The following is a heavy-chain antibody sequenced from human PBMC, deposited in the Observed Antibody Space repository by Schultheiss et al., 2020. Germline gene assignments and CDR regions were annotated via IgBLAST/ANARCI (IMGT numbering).Heavy chain of an antibody. CDR1: GYTFNNFG. Sequence: ASVKVSCMASGYTFNNFGFSWVRQAPGQGLEWMGWISAYNGNTNYAQKLQGRVTMTTDTSTSTAYMELRSLRSDDTAVYYCAAGTYYYYMDVWGKGTTVTVSS. J-gene: IGHJ6*03. CDR3: AAGTYYYYMDV. CDR2: ISAYNGNT. D-gene: IGHD6-13*01. V-gene: IGHV1-18*01.